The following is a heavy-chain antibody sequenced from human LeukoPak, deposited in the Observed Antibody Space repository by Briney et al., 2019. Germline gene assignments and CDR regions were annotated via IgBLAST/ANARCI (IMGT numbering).Heavy chain of an antibody. CDR1: GGSISSYY. CDR2: IYYSGST. V-gene: IGHV4-59*01. J-gene: IGHJ4*02. D-gene: IGHD4-11*01. Sequence: SETLSLTCTVSGGSISSYYWSWIRQPPGKGLEWIGYIYYSGSTNYNPSLKSRVTISVDTSKNQFSLKLSSVTAADTAVYYCAREGNYSDLYFDYWGQGTLVTVSS. CDR3: AREGNYSDLYFDY.